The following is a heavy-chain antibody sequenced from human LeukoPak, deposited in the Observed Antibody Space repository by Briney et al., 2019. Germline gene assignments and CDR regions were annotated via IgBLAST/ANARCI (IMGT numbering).Heavy chain of an antibody. J-gene: IGHJ4*02. V-gene: IGHV3-9*01. Sequence: PGRSLRLSCAASGFTFDDYAMHWVRQAPGKGLEWVSGISWNSGSIGYADSVKGRFTISRDNSKNTLYLQMNSLRAEDTAVYYCAKDHQNQLVPLDYWGQGTLVTVSS. CDR3: AKDHQNQLVPLDY. CDR2: ISWNSGSI. D-gene: IGHD6-6*01. CDR1: GFTFDDYA.